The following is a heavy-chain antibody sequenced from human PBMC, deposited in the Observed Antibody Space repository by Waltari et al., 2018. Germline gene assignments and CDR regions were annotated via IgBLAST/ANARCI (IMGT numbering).Heavy chain of an antibody. Sequence: QVQLQQWGAGLLKPSETLSLTCAVYGGSFSGYYWSWIRQPPGKGLEWIGEINHSGRTNYNPSLKSRVTISVDTSKNQFSLKLSSVTAADTAVYYCARSGGIYCSGGSCYPFEYWGQGTLVTVSS. CDR1: GGSFSGYY. V-gene: IGHV4-34*01. D-gene: IGHD2-15*01. J-gene: IGHJ4*02. CDR3: ARSGGIYCSGGSCYPFEY. CDR2: INHSGRT.